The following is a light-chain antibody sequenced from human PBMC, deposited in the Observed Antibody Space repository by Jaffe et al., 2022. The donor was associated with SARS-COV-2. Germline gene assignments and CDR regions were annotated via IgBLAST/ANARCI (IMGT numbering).Light chain of an antibody. Sequence: SYELTQPLSVSVALGQTARITCVGNNIGGKNVHWYQQKPGQSPVLVIYRDDNRPSGIPERFSGSNSGNTATLTISRAQAGDEADYYCQVWDSSTVVFGGGTRLTVL. CDR2: RDD. V-gene: IGLV3-9*01. CDR3: QVWDSSTVV. CDR1: NIGGKN. J-gene: IGLJ2*01.